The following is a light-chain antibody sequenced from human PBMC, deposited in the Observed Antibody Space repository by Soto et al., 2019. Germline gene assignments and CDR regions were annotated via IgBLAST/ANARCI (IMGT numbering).Light chain of an antibody. CDR2: LNSDGSH. J-gene: IGLJ2*01. CDR3: QTWAGTGFSVV. CDR1: SGHSSYA. V-gene: IGLV4-69*01. Sequence: QPVLTQSPSASASLGASVKFTCTLSSGHSSYAIAWHQQQPEKGPRFLMKLNSDGSHNQGDGIPDRFSGSSSGAESYLTISSLQSEDEADYYCQTWAGTGFSVVFGGGTKLTVL.